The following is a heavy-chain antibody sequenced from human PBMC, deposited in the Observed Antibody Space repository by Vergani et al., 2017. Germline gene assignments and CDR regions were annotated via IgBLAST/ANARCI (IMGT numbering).Heavy chain of an antibody. CDR3: ARVSYYYMDV. Sequence: QVQLQQWGAGLLKPSETLSLTCAVYGGSFSGYYWSWIRQPPGKGLEWIWYIYYSGSTNYNPSLKSRVTISVDTSKNQFSLKLSSVTAADTAVYYCARVSYYYMDVWGKGTTVTVSS. V-gene: IGHV4-34*01. J-gene: IGHJ6*03. CDR1: GGSFSGYY. CDR2: IYYSGST.